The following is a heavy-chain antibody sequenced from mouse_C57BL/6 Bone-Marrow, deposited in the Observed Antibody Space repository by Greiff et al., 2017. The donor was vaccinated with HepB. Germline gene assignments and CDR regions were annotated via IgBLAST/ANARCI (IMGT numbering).Heavy chain of an antibody. D-gene: IGHD2-1*01. J-gene: IGHJ4*01. CDR2: ISSGGSYT. CDR3: ARTYGNYAMDY. Sequence: EVKLMESGGDLVKPGGSLKLSCAASGFTFSSYGMSWVRQTPDKRLEWVATISSGGSYTYYPDSVKGRITISRDNAKNTLYLQMSSLKSEDTAMYYCARTYGNYAMDYWGQGTSVTVSS. V-gene: IGHV5-6*01. CDR1: GFTFSSYG.